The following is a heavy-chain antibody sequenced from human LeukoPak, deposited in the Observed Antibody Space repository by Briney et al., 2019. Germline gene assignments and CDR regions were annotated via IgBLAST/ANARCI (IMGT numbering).Heavy chain of an antibody. V-gene: IGHV3-7*04. CDR1: GXDLRHFY. J-gene: IGHJ4*02. D-gene: IGHD3-10*01. Sequence: GGSLRLSCVASGXDLRHFYMSWVRQAPGKGLEWVADIRPDGSDIYKVDSVRGRFTISRDNTKNSLFLQMNSLKDEDTAVYYCARDGSGSDFSLDYWGPGTPVTVSS. CDR2: IRPDGSDI. CDR3: ARDGSGSDFSLDY.